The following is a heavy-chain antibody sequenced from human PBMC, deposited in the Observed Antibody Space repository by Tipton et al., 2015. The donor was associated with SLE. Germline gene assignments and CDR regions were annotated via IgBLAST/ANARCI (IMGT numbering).Heavy chain of an antibody. V-gene: IGHV4-39*01. CDR1: GGSISSSSSYY. CDR2: IFNTGTT. D-gene: IGHD6-19*01. CDR3: ARRAAVAAGYFDP. Sequence: LRLSCAVYGGSISSSSSYYWDWIRQPPGKGLEWIGSIFNTGTTYYNPSLKSRVTISVDTSKSQFSLNLNSVTAADTAVYYCARRAAVAAGYFDPWGQGTLVTVSS. J-gene: IGHJ5*02.